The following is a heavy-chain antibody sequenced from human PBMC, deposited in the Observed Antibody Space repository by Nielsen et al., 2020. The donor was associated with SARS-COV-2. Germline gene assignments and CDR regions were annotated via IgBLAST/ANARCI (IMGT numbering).Heavy chain of an antibody. Sequence: WVRQAPGQGLEWMGRINPNSGGTNYAQKFQGRVTMTRDTSISTAYMELSRLRSDDTAVYYCARGVGVTTFDYWGQGTLVTSPQ. V-gene: IGHV1-2*06. D-gene: IGHD4-17*01. CDR2: INPNSGGT. CDR3: ARGVGVTTFDY. J-gene: IGHJ4*02.